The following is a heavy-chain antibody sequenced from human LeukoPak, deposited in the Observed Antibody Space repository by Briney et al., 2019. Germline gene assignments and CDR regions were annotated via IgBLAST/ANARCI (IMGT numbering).Heavy chain of an antibody. V-gene: IGHV3-30-3*01. CDR1: GFTFSSYA. CDR2: ISYDGSNK. J-gene: IGHJ5*02. Sequence: GGSLRLSCAASGFTFSSYAMHWVRQAPGKGLEWVAVISYDGSNKYYADSVKGRFTISRDNSKNTLYLQMNSLRAEDTAVYYCAREAEYYDSSGHYSWLLPSRNWFDPWGQGTLVTVSS. CDR3: AREAEYYDSSGHYSWLLPSRNWFDP. D-gene: IGHD3-22*01.